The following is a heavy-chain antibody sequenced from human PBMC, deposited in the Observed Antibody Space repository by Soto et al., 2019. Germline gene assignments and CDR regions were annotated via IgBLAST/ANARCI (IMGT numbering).Heavy chain of an antibody. CDR2: IYSGGST. V-gene: IGHV3-53*02. D-gene: IGHD3-22*01. CDR1: GFTVSSNY. J-gene: IGHJ4*02. CDR3: ARGVDYYDSSGPIDY. Sequence: EVQLVETGGGLIQPGGSLRLSCAASGFTVSSNYMSWVRQAPGKGLEWVSVIYSGGSTYYADSVKGRFTISRDNSKNTLYLQMNSLRAEDTAVYYCARGVDYYDSSGPIDYWGQGTLVTVSS.